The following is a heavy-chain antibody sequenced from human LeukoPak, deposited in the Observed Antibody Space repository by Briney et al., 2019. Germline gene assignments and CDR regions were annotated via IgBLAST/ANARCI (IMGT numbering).Heavy chain of an antibody. CDR3: ARLIEHFDYYYYMDV. V-gene: IGHV4-31*03. CDR2: IYYSGST. Sequence: SETLSLTCTVSGGSISSGGYYWSWIRQHPGKGLEWIGYIYYSGSTYYNPSLKSRVTISVDTSKNQFSLKLSSVTAADTAVYYCARLIEHFDYYYYMDVWGKGTTVTVSS. CDR1: GGSISSGGYY. J-gene: IGHJ6*03.